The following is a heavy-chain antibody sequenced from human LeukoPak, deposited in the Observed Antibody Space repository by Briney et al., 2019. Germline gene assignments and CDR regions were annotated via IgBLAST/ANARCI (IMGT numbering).Heavy chain of an antibody. V-gene: IGHV3-9*01. J-gene: IGHJ4*02. D-gene: IGHD4-23*01. Sequence: GRSLRLSCAASGFTFDDYAMHWVRRAPGKGLEWVSGISWNSGSIGYADSVKGRFTISRDNAKNSLYLQMNSLRAEDTALYYCAKDGGTTVVTYYFDYWGQGTLVTVSS. CDR3: AKDGGTTVVTYYFDY. CDR2: ISWNSGSI. CDR1: GFTFDDYA.